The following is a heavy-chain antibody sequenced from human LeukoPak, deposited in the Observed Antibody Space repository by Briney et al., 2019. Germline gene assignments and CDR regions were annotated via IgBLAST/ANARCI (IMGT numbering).Heavy chain of an antibody. CDR2: IHHDGRI. J-gene: IGHJ4*02. D-gene: IGHD3-16*02. CDR3: ARSHDHLWGNYPDY. V-gene: IGHV4/OR15-8*01. Sequence: SETLSLTCDVSGVSIDSTNWWNWVRQPPGKGLEWIGEIHHDGRINYNPSLKSRVTLSVDKSKNQFSLRLNSVTAADTAMYYCARSHDHLWGNYPDYWGQGTLVTVSS. CDR1: GVSIDSTNW.